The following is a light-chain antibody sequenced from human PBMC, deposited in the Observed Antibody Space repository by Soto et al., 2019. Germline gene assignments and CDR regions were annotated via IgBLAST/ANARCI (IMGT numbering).Light chain of an antibody. V-gene: IGLV2-14*01. J-gene: IGLJ2*01. CDR2: DVN. CDR3: SSFTSSTTVI. CDR1: SSDVGNYNY. Sequence: QSALTQPASVSGSPGQSITISCTGTSSDVGNYNYVSWYQQHPGKAPKLMIYDVNNRPSGVSNRFSGSKSGNTASLTISGLQAEDEADYHCSSFTSSTTVIFGGGTKLTVL.